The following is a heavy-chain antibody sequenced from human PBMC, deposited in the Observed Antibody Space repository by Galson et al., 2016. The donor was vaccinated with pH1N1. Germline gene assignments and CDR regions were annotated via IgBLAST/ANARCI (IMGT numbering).Heavy chain of an antibody. V-gene: IGHV3-30-3*01. CDR2: ISYNGHDQ. CDR3: AREDWSYADTYYNGLDV. D-gene: IGHD3-16*01. J-gene: IGHJ6*02. Sequence: SLRLSCAASGFSFDTYAMHWVRQAPGKGLEWVAFISYNGHDQSYADSLKGRFIISRDNSKNTLYNQLNSLRTEDTAVFYCAREDWSYADTYYNGLDVWGQGTTVTVSS. CDR1: GFSFDTYA.